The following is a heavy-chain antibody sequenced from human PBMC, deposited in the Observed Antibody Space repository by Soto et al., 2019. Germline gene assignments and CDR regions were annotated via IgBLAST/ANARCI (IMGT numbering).Heavy chain of an antibody. CDR3: ARDPIRGGVPYFFDF. Sequence: ASVKVSCKASGYTFTDYFVHWVRLAPGQGLEWMGWVNPDTGVATFPQKFQGRVTVTRDASINTDYMELTHLTSEDTGIYYCARDPIRGGVPYFFDFWGRGTQVTVSA. V-gene: IGHV1-2*02. CDR2: VNPDTGVA. J-gene: IGHJ4*02. CDR1: GYTFTDYF. D-gene: IGHD3-16*01.